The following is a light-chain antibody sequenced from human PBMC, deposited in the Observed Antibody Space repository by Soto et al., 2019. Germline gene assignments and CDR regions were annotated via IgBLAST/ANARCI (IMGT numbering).Light chain of an antibody. Sequence: EIVLTQSPGTLSLSPGERATLSCRASQIVSSSYLAWYQQKPGQAPRLLLFGASSRAPGTPDRVSGSGSGTDFTLTISRLEPEDFAVYYCQQYGNSPPTWTFGQGTKVEIK. CDR2: GAS. CDR1: QIVSSSY. CDR3: QQYGNSPPTWT. V-gene: IGKV3-20*01. J-gene: IGKJ1*01.